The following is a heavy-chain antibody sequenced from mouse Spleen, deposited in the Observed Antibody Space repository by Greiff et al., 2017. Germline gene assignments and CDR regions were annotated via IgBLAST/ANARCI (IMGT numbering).Heavy chain of an antibody. D-gene: IGHD1-1*01. J-gene: IGHJ3*01. V-gene: IGHV1-80*01. Sequence: QVQLQQSGAELVRPGSSVKISCKASGYAFSSYWMNWVKQRPGQGLEWIGQIYPGDGDTNYNGKFKGKATLTADKSSSTAYMQLSSLTSEDSAVYFCARSVPGSSYEGFAYWGQGTLVTVSA. CDR2: IYPGDGDT. CDR3: ARSVPGSSYEGFAY. CDR1: GYAFSSYW.